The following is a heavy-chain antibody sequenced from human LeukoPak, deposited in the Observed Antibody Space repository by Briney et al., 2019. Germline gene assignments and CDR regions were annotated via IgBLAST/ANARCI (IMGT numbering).Heavy chain of an antibody. J-gene: IGHJ6*02. V-gene: IGHV3-21*01. CDR1: GFTFSSYS. CDR2: ISSSSYI. CDR3: ARDLGYSWSQRTYYYYGMDV. Sequence: GGSLRLSCAASGFTFSSYSMNWVRQAPGKGLEWVSSISSSSYIYYADSVKGRFTISRDNAKNSLYLQMNSLRAEDTAVYYCARDLGYSWSQRTYYYYGMDVWGQGTTVTVSS. D-gene: IGHD2-8*01.